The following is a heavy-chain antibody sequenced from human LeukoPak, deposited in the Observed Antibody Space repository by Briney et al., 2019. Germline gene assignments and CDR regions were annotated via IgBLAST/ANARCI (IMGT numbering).Heavy chain of an antibody. CDR2: IYTSGST. V-gene: IGHV4-4*07. D-gene: IGHD3-3*01. J-gene: IGHJ4*02. Sequence: SETLSLTCTVSGGSISSYYWSWIRQPAGKGLEWIGRIYTSGSTNYNPSLESRITMSVDTSKNQFSLKLSSVTAADTAVYYCARDSSQNYDFWSGYFDYWGQGTLVTVSS. CDR3: ARDSSQNYDFWSGYFDY. CDR1: GGSISSYY.